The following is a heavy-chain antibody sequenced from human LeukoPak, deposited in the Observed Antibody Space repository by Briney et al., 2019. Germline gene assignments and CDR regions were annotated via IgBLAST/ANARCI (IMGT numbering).Heavy chain of an antibody. CDR1: GFIFSSYG. CDR2: ISNNGNNK. Sequence: GGSLRLSCAASGFIFSSYGMHWVRQAPGKGLEWVGVISNNGNNKYYVDSVKGRFTFSRDNSKNTLYLEMNSLRAEDTAVYYCAKDPGSFPCNSYGCLLDWGQGTLVHGSS. D-gene: IGHD2/OR15-2a*01. J-gene: IGHJ4*02. V-gene: IGHV3-30*18. CDR3: AKDPGSFPCNSYGCLLD.